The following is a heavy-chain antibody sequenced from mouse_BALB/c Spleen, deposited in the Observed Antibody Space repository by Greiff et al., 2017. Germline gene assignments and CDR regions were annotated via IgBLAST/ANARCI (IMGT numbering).Heavy chain of an antibody. J-gene: IGHJ1*01. CDR1: GYSITSDYA. D-gene: IGHD4-1*02. V-gene: IGHV3-2*02. Sequence: EVKLVESGPGLVKPSQSLSLTCTVTGYSITSDYAWNWIRQFPGTKLEWMGYISYSGSTSYNPSLKSRISITRDTSKNQFFLQLNSVTTEDTATYYCASPQLGGYFDVWGAGTTVTVSS. CDR2: ISYSGST. CDR3: ASPQLGGYFDV.